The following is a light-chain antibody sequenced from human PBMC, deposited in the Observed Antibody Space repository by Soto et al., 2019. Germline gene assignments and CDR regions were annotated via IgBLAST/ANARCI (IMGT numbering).Light chain of an antibody. CDR1: QTVSSL. J-gene: IGKJ4*02. Sequence: IQMTQSPATLSVSAGEIVTVSFRASQTVSSLLAWYQQKPGQAPSLLIYSASTLHSGIPSRFSGSGSGTEFTLTISSLQSDDFAAYYCQQYATWWTFGGGTKVDIK. V-gene: IGKV1-5*03. CDR3: QQYATWWT. CDR2: SAS.